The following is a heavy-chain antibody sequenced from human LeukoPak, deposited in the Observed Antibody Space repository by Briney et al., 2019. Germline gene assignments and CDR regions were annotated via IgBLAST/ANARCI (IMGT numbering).Heavy chain of an antibody. J-gene: IGHJ4*02. D-gene: IGHD3-10*01. CDR3: ARDSPYGSGSYYIAVDY. CDR1: GYTFTSYG. Sequence: ASVKVSCKASGYTFTSYGISWVRQAPGQGLEWMGWISAYNGNTNYAQKLQGRVTMTTDTSTSTAYMELRSLRSDDTAVYYCARDSPYGSGSYYIAVDYWGQGTLVTVSS. V-gene: IGHV1-18*01. CDR2: ISAYNGNT.